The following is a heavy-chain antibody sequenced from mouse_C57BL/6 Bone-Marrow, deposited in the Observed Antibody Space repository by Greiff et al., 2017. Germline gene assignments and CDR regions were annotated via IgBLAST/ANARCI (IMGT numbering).Heavy chain of an antibody. V-gene: IGHV1-64*01. D-gene: IGHD1-1*01. CDR3: ARWAVGGFAY. Sequence: QVQLQQPGAELVKPGASVKLSCKASGYTFTSYWMHWVKQRPGQGLEWIGMIHPNSGSTNYNEKFKSKATLTVDKSSSTAYMQLRILSSEDSAVYYCARWAVGGFAYWGQGTLVTVSA. CDR2: IHPNSGST. CDR1: GYTFTSYW. J-gene: IGHJ3*01.